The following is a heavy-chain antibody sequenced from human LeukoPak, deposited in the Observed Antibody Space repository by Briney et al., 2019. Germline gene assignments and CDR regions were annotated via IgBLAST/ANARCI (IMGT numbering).Heavy chain of an antibody. V-gene: IGHV3-74*01. J-gene: IGHJ4*02. Sequence: PGGSLRLSCAASGFTFSSYWMHWVRQAPGKGLVWVSRINSDGSSTSYADSVKGRFTIFRDNAKNTLYLQMNSLRVEDTAVYYCARAGNDYGDPYFDYWGQGTLVTVSS. CDR3: ARAGNDYGDPYFDY. CDR2: INSDGSST. CDR1: GFTFSSYW. D-gene: IGHD4-17*01.